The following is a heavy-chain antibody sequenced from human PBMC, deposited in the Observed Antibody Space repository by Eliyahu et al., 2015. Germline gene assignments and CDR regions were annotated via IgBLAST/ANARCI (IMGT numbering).Heavy chain of an antibody. Sequence: QVQLVQSGAEVKKPGSSVKVSCXASGGXXXSCVXSWVRQAPGQGLEWMGGIIPIFGSATYAQKFQGRLTITADGSTSTDYMELSSLRSDDTAVYYCARENYSGTYGRGAFDSWGPGTMVTVSS. CDR2: IIPIFGSA. V-gene: IGHV1-69*01. CDR1: GGXXXSCV. CDR3: ARENYSGTYGRGAFDS. D-gene: IGHD1-26*01. J-gene: IGHJ3*01.